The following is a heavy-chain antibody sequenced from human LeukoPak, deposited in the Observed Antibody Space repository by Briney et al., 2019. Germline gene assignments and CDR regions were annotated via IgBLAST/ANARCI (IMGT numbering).Heavy chain of an antibody. V-gene: IGHV3-23*01. CDR3: AKDSSVLVAADDY. CDR2: ISASGSRT. CDR1: GFTFSILD. J-gene: IGHJ4*02. Sequence: GGSLRLSCAASGFTFSILDMSWVRQAPGKGLEWVSSISASGSRTYYADSVKGRFTISRDNSRDTLYLQMNSLRAEDTAVYYCAKDSSVLVAADDYWGQGTLVTLSS. D-gene: IGHD2-8*02.